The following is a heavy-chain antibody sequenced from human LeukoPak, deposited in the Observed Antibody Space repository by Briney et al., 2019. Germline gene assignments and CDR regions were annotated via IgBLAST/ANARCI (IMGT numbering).Heavy chain of an antibody. J-gene: IGHJ6*03. CDR1: GYTFTSYY. CDR2: INPSGGST. Sequence: GASVKVSCKASGYTFTSYYMHWVRQAPGQGLEWMGIINPSGGSTSYAQKFQGRVTMTRDTSTSTVYMELSSLRSEDTAVYYCARDLHFDSSGYYDPYHYYYMDVWGKGTTVTVSS. D-gene: IGHD3-22*01. V-gene: IGHV1-46*01. CDR3: ARDLHFDSSGYYDPYHYYYMDV.